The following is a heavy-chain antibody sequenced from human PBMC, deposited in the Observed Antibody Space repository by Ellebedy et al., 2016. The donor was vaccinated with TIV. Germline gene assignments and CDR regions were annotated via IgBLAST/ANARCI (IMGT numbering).Heavy chain of an antibody. D-gene: IGHD3-10*01. CDR1: GYMFSTYG. V-gene: IGHV5-51*01. Sequence: GESLKISCEGSGYMFSTYGTAWVRQTPGKGLEWMGIIYPGDSDTTYSPSFRGQVTMSVDKSINTVYLQWNSLKASDTAMYYCARRMGRGVKGKFPLDVWGQGTTVIVSS. CDR3: ARRMGRGVKGKFPLDV. CDR2: IYPGDSDT. J-gene: IGHJ6*02.